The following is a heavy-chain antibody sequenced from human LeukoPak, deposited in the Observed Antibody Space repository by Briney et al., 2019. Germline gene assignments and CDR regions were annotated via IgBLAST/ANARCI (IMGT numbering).Heavy chain of an antibody. CDR3: AREGGEYCPGSSCHHWYFDL. D-gene: IGHD2-15*01. J-gene: IGHJ2*01. CDR2: ILPNFGVT. Sequence: SVKVSCKASGGTFSRLGITWMRQAPGQGLEWMGRILPNFGVTKYAEKLQGRVTITADTATSTVYMELSSLRSDDTGVYYCAREGGEYCPGSSCHHWYFDLWGRGTLVIVAS. CDR1: GGTFSRLG. V-gene: IGHV1-69*04.